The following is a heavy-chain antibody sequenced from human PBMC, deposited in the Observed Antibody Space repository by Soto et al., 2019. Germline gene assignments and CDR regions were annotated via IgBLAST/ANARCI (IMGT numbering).Heavy chain of an antibody. Sequence: SETLSLTCTVSGGSISGDYWSWIRQPPGKGLEWIGYIYYSGSTYYNPSLKSRVTISVDTSKNQFSLKLSSVTAADTAVYYCARDARGALRYYYYGMDVWGQGTTVTVSS. D-gene: IGHD3-10*01. CDR3: ARDARGALRYYYYGMDV. J-gene: IGHJ6*02. V-gene: IGHV4-59*06. CDR1: GGSISGDY. CDR2: IYYSGST.